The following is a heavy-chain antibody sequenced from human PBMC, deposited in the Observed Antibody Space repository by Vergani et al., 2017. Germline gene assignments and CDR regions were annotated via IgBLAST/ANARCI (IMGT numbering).Heavy chain of an antibody. CDR2: VNSPGSA. V-gene: IGHV4-34*01. CDR1: GGVSLNGYS. Sequence: QVQLQESGPGLVKPSETLSLTCTVSGGVSLNGYSWTWIRQSPGRGPEWIGDVNSPGSAHYNPSLKGRVTISLDTSKSQFSLELTSVIAADTAIYYCAGFGRLSSRLGTWGQGTLVTVSS. J-gene: IGHJ5*02. D-gene: IGHD3-3*01. CDR3: AGFGRLSSRLGT.